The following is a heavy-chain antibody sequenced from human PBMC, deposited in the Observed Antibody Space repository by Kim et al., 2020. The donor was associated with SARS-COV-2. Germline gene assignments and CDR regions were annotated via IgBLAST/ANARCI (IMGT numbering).Heavy chain of an antibody. J-gene: IGHJ4*02. Sequence: GGSLRLSCAASGFTFSSYGMHWVRQAPGKGLEWVAVIWYDGSNKYYADSVKGRFTISRDNSKNMLYLQMNSLRAEDTAVYYCAKGPATTYYYGSGSYLDYWGQGTLVTVSS. CDR3: AKGPATTYYYGSGSYLDY. CDR1: GFTFSSYG. CDR2: IWYDGSNK. V-gene: IGHV3-33*06. D-gene: IGHD3-10*01.